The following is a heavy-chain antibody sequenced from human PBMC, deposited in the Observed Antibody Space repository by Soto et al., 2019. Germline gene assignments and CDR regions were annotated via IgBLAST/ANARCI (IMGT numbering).Heavy chain of an antibody. J-gene: IGHJ3*02. CDR1: GFTFSSYA. Sequence: GGSLRLSCAASGFTFSSYAMHWVCQAPGKGQEWVAVISYDGSNKYYADSEKGRFTISRDNSKNTLYQQMNSLRDETKAVYYNARVRVGWRSSWPSHDAFDIWGKGTMVTVSS. D-gene: IGHD6-13*01. V-gene: IGHV3-30-3*01. CDR2: ISYDGSNK. CDR3: ARVRVGWRSSWPSHDAFDI.